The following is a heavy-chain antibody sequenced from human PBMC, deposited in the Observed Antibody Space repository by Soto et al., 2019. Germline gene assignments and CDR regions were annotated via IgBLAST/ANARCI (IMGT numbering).Heavy chain of an antibody. CDR1: GFTCSSYD. CDR3: AKATATGGGAFDI. D-gene: IGHD2-8*02. J-gene: IGHJ3*02. Sequence: GVSPRLSCSASGFTCSSYDMSWVRQAPGKGLEWVSTILVGGSTHYPDSVKGRFTISRDNSKNTVFLQMNSLTAGDTAVYYCAKATATGGGAFDICGQGTMVTV. V-gene: IGHV3-23*01. CDR2: ILVGGST.